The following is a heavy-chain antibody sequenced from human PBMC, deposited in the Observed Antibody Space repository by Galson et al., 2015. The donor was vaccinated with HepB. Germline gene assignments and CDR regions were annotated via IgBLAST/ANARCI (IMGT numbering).Heavy chain of an antibody. V-gene: IGHV1-2*02. CDR3: ARDRQKYSSSSFDY. CDR2: INPNSGGT. D-gene: IGHD6-6*01. CDR1: GYTFTDYY. J-gene: IGHJ4*02. Sequence: SVKVSCKASGYTFTDYYMHWVRQAPGQGLEWMGWINPNSGGTNYAQKFQGRVTMTRDTSISTAYMELSRLRSDDTAVYYCARDRQKYSSSSFDYWGQGTLVTVSS.